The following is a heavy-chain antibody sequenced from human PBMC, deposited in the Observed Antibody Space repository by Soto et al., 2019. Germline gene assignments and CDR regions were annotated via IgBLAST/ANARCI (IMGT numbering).Heavy chain of an antibody. CDR1: GGSISSYY. CDR2: IYYSGST. Sequence: PSETLSLTCTVSGGSISSYYWSWIRQPPGKGLEWIGYIYYSGSTNYNPSLKSRVTISVDTSKNQFSLKLSSVTAADTAVYYCARVPPSLDAFDIWGQGTMVTVSS. CDR3: ARVPPSLDAFDI. J-gene: IGHJ3*02. V-gene: IGHV4-59*12.